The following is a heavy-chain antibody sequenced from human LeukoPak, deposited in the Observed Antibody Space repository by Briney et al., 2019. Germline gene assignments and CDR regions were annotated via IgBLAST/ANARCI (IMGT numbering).Heavy chain of an antibody. CDR1: GFTFSSYW. CDR2: IKQDGSEK. V-gene: IGHV3-7*01. J-gene: IGHJ4*02. D-gene: IGHD5-24*01. Sequence: GGSLRLSCAGSGFTFSSYWMTWVRQAPGKGLECVANIKQDGSEKNYVDSVKGRFTISRDNAKNSLYLQMNSLRAEDTAVYYCVREARESGGFDYWGQGTLVTVSS. CDR3: VREARESGGFDY.